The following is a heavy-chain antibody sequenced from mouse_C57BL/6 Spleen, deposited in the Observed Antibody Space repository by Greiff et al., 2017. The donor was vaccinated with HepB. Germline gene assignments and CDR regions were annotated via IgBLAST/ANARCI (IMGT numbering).Heavy chain of an antibody. D-gene: IGHD2-3*01. J-gene: IGHJ3*01. CDR1: GYTFTSYW. V-gene: IGHV1-52*01. CDR2: IDPSDSET. CDR3: ARDDDGYSFAY. Sequence: VQLQQPGAELVRPGSSVKLSCKASGYTFTSYWMHWVKQRPIQGLEWIGNIDPSDSETHYNQKFKDKATLTVDKSSSTAYMQLSSLTSEDSAVYYCARDDDGYSFAYWGQGTLVTVSA.